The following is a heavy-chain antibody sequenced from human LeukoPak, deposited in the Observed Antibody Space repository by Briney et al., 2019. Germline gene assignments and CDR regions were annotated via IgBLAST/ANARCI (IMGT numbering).Heavy chain of an antibody. V-gene: IGHV4-39*07. CDR2: INHSGST. J-gene: IGHJ2*01. Sequence: SETLSLTCTVSGGSISSSSYYWGWIRQPPGKGLEWIGEINHSGSTNYNPSLKSRVTISVDTSKNQFSLKLSSVTAADTAVYYCARGRADTMIVVVINYWYFDLWGRGTLVTVSS. CDR1: GGSISSSSYY. D-gene: IGHD3-22*01. CDR3: ARGRADTMIVVVINYWYFDL.